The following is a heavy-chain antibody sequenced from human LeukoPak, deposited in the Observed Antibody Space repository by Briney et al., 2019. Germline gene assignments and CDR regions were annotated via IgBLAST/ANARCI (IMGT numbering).Heavy chain of an antibody. CDR3: ARWQWLVRLPDY. CDR2: ISAYNGNT. D-gene: IGHD6-19*01. J-gene: IGHJ4*02. Sequence: ASVKVSCKAFRYTFASYGISWVRQAPGQGLEWMGWISAYNGNTNYAQKLQGRVTMTTDTSTSTAYMELRSLRSDDTAVYYCARWQWLVRLPDYWGQGTLVTVSS. V-gene: IGHV1-18*01. CDR1: RYTFASYG.